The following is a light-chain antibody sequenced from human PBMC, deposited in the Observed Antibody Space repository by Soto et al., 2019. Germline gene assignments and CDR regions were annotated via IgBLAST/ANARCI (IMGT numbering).Light chain of an antibody. V-gene: IGLV1-40*01. J-gene: IGLJ2*01. CDR1: SSNIGAGYD. CDR2: GNS. Sequence: QSVLTQPPSVSGAPGQRVTISCTGSSSNIGAGYDVHWYQQLPGPAPKLLIYGNSNRPSGVPDRFSGSKSGTSASLAITGLQAEDEADYYCQSYDSSLSGSVVFGGGTQLTVL. CDR3: QSYDSSLSGSVV.